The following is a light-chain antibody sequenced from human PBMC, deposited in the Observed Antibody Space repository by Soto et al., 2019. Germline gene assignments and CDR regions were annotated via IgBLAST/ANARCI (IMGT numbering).Light chain of an antibody. CDR3: QQYKSNSWT. J-gene: IGKJ1*01. Sequence: DIQMTQSPYTLSASVGDRVTITCRASQSISSWLAWYQQKPGKAPNLLIYDASSLTSGAPSRFSGSGSGTEFTLTISSLQPDDFATYYCQQYKSNSWTFGQGTNVEVK. CDR2: DAS. CDR1: QSISSW. V-gene: IGKV1-5*01.